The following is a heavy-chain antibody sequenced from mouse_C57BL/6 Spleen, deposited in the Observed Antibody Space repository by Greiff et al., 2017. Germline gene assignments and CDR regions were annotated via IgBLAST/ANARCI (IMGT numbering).Heavy chain of an antibody. V-gene: IGHV1-26*01. J-gene: IGHJ2*01. CDR1: GYTFTDYY. CDR2: INPNNGGT. D-gene: IGHD1-1*01. Sequence: VQLQQSGPELVKPGASVKISCKASGYTFTDYYMNWVKQSHGKSLEWIGDINPNNGGTSYNQKFKGKATLTVDKSSSTAYMELRSLTSEDSAVYYCARSSTTVVGLDYWGQGTTLTVSS. CDR3: ARSSTTVVGLDY.